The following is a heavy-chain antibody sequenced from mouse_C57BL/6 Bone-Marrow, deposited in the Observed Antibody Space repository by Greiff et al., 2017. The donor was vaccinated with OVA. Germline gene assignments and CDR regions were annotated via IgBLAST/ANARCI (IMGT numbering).Heavy chain of an antibody. J-gene: IGHJ3*01. V-gene: IGHV1-64*01. D-gene: IGHD1-1*01. CDR2: IHPNSGST. CDR3: ARRYYGSSYGFAY. Sequence: QVQLKQPGAELVKPGASVKLSCKASGYTFTSYWMHWVKQRPGQGLEWIGMIHPNSGSTNYNEKFKSKATLTVDKSSSTAYMQLSSLTSEDSAVYYCARRYYGSSYGFAYWGQGTLVTVSA. CDR1: GYTFTSYW.